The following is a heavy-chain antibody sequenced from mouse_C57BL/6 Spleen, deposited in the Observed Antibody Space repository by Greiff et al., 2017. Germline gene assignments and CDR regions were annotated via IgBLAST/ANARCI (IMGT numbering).Heavy chain of an antibody. J-gene: IGHJ2*01. Sequence: QVQLQQSGAELVKPGASVKLSCKASGYTFTEYTIHWVKQRSGQGLEWIGWFYPGSGSIKYNEKFKDKATLTVDKSSSTAYMQLSSLTSEDSAVYYCAIEDGNYYFDYWGQGTTLTVSS. CDR2: FYPGSGSI. CDR1: GYTFTEYT. V-gene: IGHV1-62-2*01. CDR3: AIEDGNYYFDY. D-gene: IGHD2-1*01.